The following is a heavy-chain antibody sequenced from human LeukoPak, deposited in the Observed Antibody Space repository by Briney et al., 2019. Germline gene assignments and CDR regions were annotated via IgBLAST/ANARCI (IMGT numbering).Heavy chain of an antibody. CDR3: ARDSPVLRYFDWPIFGDY. Sequence: GASVKVSCKASGGTFFNYGVTWVRQAPGQGLEWMGWISAYNGNTNYAQKLQGRVTMTTDTSTSTAYMELRSLRSDDTAVYYCARDSPVLRYFDWPIFGDYWGQGTLVTVSS. CDR1: GGTFFNYG. J-gene: IGHJ4*02. CDR2: ISAYNGNT. D-gene: IGHD3-9*01. V-gene: IGHV1-18*01.